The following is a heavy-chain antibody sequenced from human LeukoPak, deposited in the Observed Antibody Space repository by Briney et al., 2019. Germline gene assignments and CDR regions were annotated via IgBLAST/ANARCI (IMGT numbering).Heavy chain of an antibody. Sequence: PGGSLRLSCAASRFTFSSYAMNWVRQAPGKGLEWVSTISGSGSSTYYADSVKGRFTISRDNSKNTLYLQMNSLRVEDTAVYHCAKTGTFSMVRGGHYYFYMDVWGKGTTVTVSS. J-gene: IGHJ6*03. V-gene: IGHV3-23*01. D-gene: IGHD3-10*01. CDR1: RFTFSSYA. CDR3: AKTGTFSMVRGGHYYFYMDV. CDR2: ISGSGSST.